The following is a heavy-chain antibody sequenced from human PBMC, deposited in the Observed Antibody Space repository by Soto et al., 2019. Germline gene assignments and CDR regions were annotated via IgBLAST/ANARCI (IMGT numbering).Heavy chain of an antibody. D-gene: IGHD3-16*01. CDR1: GYTFTSYY. CDR3: ARDLGARYFDY. V-gene: IGHV1-46*01. CDR2: INPSGGST. J-gene: IGHJ4*02. Sequence: ASVKVSCKASGYTFTSYYMPWVRQAPGQGLEWMGIINPSGGSTSYAQKFQGRVTMTRDTSTSTVYMELSSLRSEDTAVYYCARDLGARYFDYWGQGTLVTVSS.